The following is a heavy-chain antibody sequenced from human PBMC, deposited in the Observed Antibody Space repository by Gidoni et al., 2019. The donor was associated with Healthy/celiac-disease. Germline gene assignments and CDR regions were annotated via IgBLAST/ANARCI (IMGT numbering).Heavy chain of an antibody. CDR2: IYYSGST. J-gene: IGHJ6*02. CDR1: GGSISSSSYY. D-gene: IGHD6-13*01. CDR3: ARVVPLSSSWYLSYYYYYGMDV. Sequence: QLQLQESGPGLVKPSETLSRTCTVSGGSISSSSYYWGWIRQTPGKGLEWIGSIYYSGSTYYNPSLKSRVTISVDTSKNQFSLKLSSVTAADTAVYYCARVVPLSSSWYLSYYYYYGMDVWGQGTTVTVSS. V-gene: IGHV4-39*07.